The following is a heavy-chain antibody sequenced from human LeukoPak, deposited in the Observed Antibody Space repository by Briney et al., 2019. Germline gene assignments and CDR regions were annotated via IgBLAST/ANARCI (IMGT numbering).Heavy chain of an antibody. J-gene: IGHJ4*02. Sequence: PGGSLTHSCAAPGLILSRQGMHELGQAPAKGRAWVAAIWYDGSNKYYADCVKGRFTISRDNSKNKLHVQMNTLRADDPAGYHFARVTRDYGHYLDYRGEG. D-gene: IGHD4-17*01. CDR3: ARVTRDYGHYLDY. CDR2: IWYDGSNK. V-gene: IGHV3-33*01. CDR1: GLILSRQG.